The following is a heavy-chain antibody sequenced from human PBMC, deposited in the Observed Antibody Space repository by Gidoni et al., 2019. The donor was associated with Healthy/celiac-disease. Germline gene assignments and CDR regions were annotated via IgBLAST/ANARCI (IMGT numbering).Heavy chain of an antibody. V-gene: IGHV5-51*01. CDR2: IYPGDYDT. CDR3: ARRWGDYDSSGYYNYWYFDL. CDR1: GYSFTSYW. J-gene: IGHJ2*01. D-gene: IGHD3-22*01. Sequence: EVQLVQSGAEVKKPGESLTISCKGSGYSFTSYWIGWVRQMPGKGLDWMGIIYPGDYDTRYRPSFQGQVTISADKSISTAYLKWSSLKASETAMYYCARRWGDYDSSGYYNYWYFDLWGRGNLVTVSS.